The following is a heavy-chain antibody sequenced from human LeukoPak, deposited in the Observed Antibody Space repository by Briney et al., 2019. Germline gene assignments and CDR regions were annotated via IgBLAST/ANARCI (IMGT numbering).Heavy chain of an antibody. CDR2: MNPKSGDT. CDR3: ARDPVAGIVVVPAATKDYYYYYMDV. CDR1: GYTFKSYN. D-gene: IGHD2-2*01. V-gene: IGHV1-8*01. J-gene: IGHJ6*03. Sequence: ASVKVSCKASGYTFKSYNLNWVRQATGQGLEWMGWMNPKSGDTGYSQKFQGRVFITRDTSINTAYMELSSLGSDDTAVYYCARDPVAGIVVVPAATKDYYYYYMDVWGKGTTVTVSS.